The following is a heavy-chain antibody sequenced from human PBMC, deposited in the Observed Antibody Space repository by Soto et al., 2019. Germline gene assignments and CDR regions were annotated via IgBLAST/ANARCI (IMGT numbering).Heavy chain of an antibody. V-gene: IGHV3-33*01. CDR3: AREYYHMLKAGWFDP. CDR1: GFTFRNYA. D-gene: IGHD3-9*01. CDR2: IWYDGSKK. Sequence: QVQVVESGGGVVQPGRSLRLSCVASGFTFRNYAMHWVRQAAGKGLEWVAVIWYDGSKKNYADSVKGRFTISRDNSKNTLYLQMNSLRGEDTTVYYCAREYYHMLKAGWFDPWGQGTLVTVSS. J-gene: IGHJ5*02.